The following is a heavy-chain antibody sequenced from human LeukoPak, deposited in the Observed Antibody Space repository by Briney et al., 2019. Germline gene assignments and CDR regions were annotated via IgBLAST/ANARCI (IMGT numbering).Heavy chain of an antibody. CDR1: GGSFSGYY. V-gene: IGHV4-34*01. CDR3: ARQEPYYDFWSGYGSFDY. Sequence: PSETLSLTCAVYGGSFSGYYWSWIRQPPGKGLEWIGEINHSGSTNYNPSLKSRVTISVDTSKNQFSLELSSVTAADTAVYYCARQEPYYDFWSGYGSFDYWGQGTLVTVSS. CDR2: INHSGST. J-gene: IGHJ4*02. D-gene: IGHD3-3*01.